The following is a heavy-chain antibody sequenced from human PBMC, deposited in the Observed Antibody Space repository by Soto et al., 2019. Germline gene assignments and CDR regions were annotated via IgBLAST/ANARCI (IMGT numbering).Heavy chain of an antibody. V-gene: IGHV1-3*01. CDR1: GYSFTNYA. D-gene: IGHD6-25*01. CDR3: ATIAAAGAPDY. Sequence: QVQLVQSGAEVKRPGASVKVSCKASGYSFTNYAFHWVRQAPGQGLEWMGWINGGNGSTKYSQNFQDRVTITRDTSASTAYVELSSLTSEDTAVYYCATIAAAGAPDYWGQGTLVTVSS. J-gene: IGHJ4*02. CDR2: INGGNGST.